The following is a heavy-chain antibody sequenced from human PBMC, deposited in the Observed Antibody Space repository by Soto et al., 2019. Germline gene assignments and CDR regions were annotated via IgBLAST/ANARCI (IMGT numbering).Heavy chain of an antibody. V-gene: IGHV1-8*01. J-gene: IGHJ6*03. CDR3: ARGSTLRYFDWSHNYYYYMDV. Sequence: ASVKVSCKASGYTFTSYDINWMRQDTRQGLEWIGWMNPNSGNTGYAQKFQGRVTMTRNTSISTAYMELSSLRSEDTAVYYCARGSTLRYFDWSHNYYYYMDVWGKGTTVTVSS. CDR2: MNPNSGNT. D-gene: IGHD3-9*01. CDR1: GYTFTSYD.